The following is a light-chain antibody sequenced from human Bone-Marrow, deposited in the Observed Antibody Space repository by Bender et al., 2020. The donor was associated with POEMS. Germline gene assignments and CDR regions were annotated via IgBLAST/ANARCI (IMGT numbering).Light chain of an antibody. Sequence: NFMLTQPHSVSESPGKTVTISCTGNSGNIANNYVQWFQQRPGSAPTTVIYEDNQRPSGVPDRFSGSIDSSSNSASLTISGLRTEDEADYYCQSYDINNHVVFGGGTQLTVL. CDR2: EDN. CDR1: SGNIANNY. CDR3: QSYDINNHVV. J-gene: IGLJ7*01. V-gene: IGLV6-57*02.